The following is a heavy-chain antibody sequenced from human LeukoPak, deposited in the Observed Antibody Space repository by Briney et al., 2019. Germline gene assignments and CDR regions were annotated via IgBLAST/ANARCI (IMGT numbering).Heavy chain of an antibody. CDR3: ARGGGLDV. D-gene: IGHD3-16*01. Sequence: GGSLRLSCAVSGLTFSSSWMNWARQAPGKGLEWVASINHNGNVNYYVDSVKGRFTISRDNAKNSLYLQMSNLRAEDTAVYFCARGGGLDVWGQGATVTVSS. V-gene: IGHV3-7*03. CDR1: GLTFSSSW. J-gene: IGHJ6*02. CDR2: INHNGNVN.